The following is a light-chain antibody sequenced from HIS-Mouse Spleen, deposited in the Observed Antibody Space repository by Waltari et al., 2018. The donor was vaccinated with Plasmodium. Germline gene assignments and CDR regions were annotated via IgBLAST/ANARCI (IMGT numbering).Light chain of an antibody. J-gene: IGKJ4*01. Sequence: DIKMTQSPSSLSASVGASVTITCQASQDISNYLNWYQQKPGKAPKLLIYDASNLETGVPSRFSGSGSGTDFTFTISSLQPEDIATYYCQQYDNLPLTFGGGTKVEIK. CDR2: DAS. V-gene: IGKV1-33*01. CDR1: QDISNY. CDR3: QQYDNLPLT.